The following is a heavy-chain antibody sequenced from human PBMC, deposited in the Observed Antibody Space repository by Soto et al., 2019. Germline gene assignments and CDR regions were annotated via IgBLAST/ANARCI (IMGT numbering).Heavy chain of an antibody. J-gene: IGHJ4*02. CDR2: IIPIFGTA. V-gene: IGHV1-69*01. D-gene: IGHD3-16*01. CDR1: GGTFSSYA. Sequence: QVQLVQSGAEVKKPGSSVKVSCKASGGTFSSYAISWVRQAPGQGLEWMGGIIPIFGTANYAQKFQGRVTMTADESTSTAYMELSSMRSEDTAVYYCAREGRFRLLAYYFDYWGQGTLVTVSS. CDR3: AREGRFRLLAYYFDY.